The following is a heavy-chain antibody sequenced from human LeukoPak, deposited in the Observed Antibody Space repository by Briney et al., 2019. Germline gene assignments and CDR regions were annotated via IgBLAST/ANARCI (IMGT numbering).Heavy chain of an antibody. CDR3: ARHFIVVVPADIDWFDP. V-gene: IGHV4-39*01. D-gene: IGHD2-2*02. Sequence: PSETLSLTCTVSGGSISSSSYYWGWIRQPPGKGLEWIGSIYYSGSTYYNPSLKSRVTISVDTSKNQFSLKLSSVTAADTAVYYCARHFIVVVPADIDWFDPWGQGTLVTVSS. CDR2: IYYSGST. CDR1: GGSISSSSYY. J-gene: IGHJ5*02.